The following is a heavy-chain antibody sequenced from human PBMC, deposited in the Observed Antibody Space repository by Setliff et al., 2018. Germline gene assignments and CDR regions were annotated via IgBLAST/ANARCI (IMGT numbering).Heavy chain of an antibody. CDR1: GFTFSTYG. CDR3: ARAHSSTLSVHDY. CDR2: LNNDGTTI. J-gene: IGHJ4*02. Sequence: RLSCAASGFTFSTYGLNWVRQAPGKGLEWISYLNNDGTTIYYEDSVKGRFTISRDNAKNTLYLQMNSLRAEDTAVYYCARAHSSTLSVHDYWGQGTLVTVSS. V-gene: IGHV3-48*04. D-gene: IGHD2-2*01.